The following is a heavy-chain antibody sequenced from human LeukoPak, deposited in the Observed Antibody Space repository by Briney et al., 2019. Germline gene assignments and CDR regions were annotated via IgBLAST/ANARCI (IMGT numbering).Heavy chain of an antibody. D-gene: IGHD3-22*01. V-gene: IGHV1-2*02. J-gene: IGHJ3*02. CDR3: ARDRRITMIANDAFDI. CDR2: INPNSGGT. CDR1: GYTFTGYY. Sequence: HEASVKVSCKASGYTFTGYYMHWVRQAPGQGLEWIGWINPNSGGTNYAQKFQGRVTMTRDTSISTAYMELSRLRSDDTAVYYCARDRRITMIANDAFDIWGQGTMVTVSS.